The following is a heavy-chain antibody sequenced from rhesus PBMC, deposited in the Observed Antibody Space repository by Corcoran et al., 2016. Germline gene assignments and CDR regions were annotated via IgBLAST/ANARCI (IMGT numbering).Heavy chain of an antibody. V-gene: IGHV3S5*01. Sequence: EVQLVETGGGLVQPGGSLKLSCAASGFTFSSYGMRWVRQAPGKGLEWVSAINSGGGSTYYADSVKGRFTISRDNSKNTLSLQMTSLRAEDTAVYYCAKLNGNYFDYWGQGVLVTVSS. D-gene: IGHD4-29*01. J-gene: IGHJ4*01. CDR1: GFTFSSYG. CDR2: INSGGGST. CDR3: AKLNGNYFDY.